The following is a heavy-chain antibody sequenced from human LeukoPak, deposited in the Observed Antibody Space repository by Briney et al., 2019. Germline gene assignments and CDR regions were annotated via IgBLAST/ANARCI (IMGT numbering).Heavy chain of an antibody. V-gene: IGHV6-1*01. J-gene: IGHJ3*02. CDR2: TYYYRSEWYN. Sequence: SQTLSLTCAISGDSVSSNSVTWSWIRQSPSRGLEWLGRTYYYRSEWYNNYAISVKSRIIINPDTSKNQFSLQLKSMTPEDTAVYYCARPNTYYVGNNAFDIWGQGTMVTVSS. D-gene: IGHD4-23*01. CDR3: ARPNTYYVGNNAFDI. CDR1: GDSVSSNSVT.